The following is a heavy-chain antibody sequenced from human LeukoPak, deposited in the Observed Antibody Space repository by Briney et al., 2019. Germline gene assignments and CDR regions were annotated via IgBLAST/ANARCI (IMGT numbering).Heavy chain of an antibody. CDR1: GFSFSSYA. V-gene: IGHV3-23*01. Sequence: GGSLRLSCAASGFSFSSYAMSWVRQAPGKGLEWVAAISASGGSTYYADSVKGRFTISRDNSKNTLYLQMNSLRAEDTAIYYCARRGYSSGWDYWGQGTLVTVSS. D-gene: IGHD6-19*01. CDR2: ISASGGST. CDR3: ARRGYSSGWDY. J-gene: IGHJ4*02.